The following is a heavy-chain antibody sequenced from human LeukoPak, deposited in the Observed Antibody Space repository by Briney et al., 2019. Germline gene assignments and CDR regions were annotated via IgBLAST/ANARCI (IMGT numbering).Heavy chain of an antibody. CDR3: AKDGSSWSYYFDY. D-gene: IGHD6-13*01. CDR1: GFTFSSYS. J-gene: IGHJ4*02. Sequence: PGGSLRLSCAASGFTFSSYSMNWVRQAPGKGLEWVSSISSSSSYIYYADSVKGRFTISRDNSKNTLYLQMNSLRAEDTAVYYCAKDGSSWSYYFDYWGQGTLVTVSP. CDR2: ISSSSSYI. V-gene: IGHV3-21*01.